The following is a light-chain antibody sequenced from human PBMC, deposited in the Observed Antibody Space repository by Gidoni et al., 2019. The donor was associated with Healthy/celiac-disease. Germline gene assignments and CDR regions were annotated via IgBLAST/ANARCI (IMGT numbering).Light chain of an antibody. CDR1: QSVSSN. V-gene: IGKV3-15*01. CDR2: GAS. Sequence: EIVMTQSPATLSVSPGERATLSCRASQSVSSNLAWYQQKPGQAPRLLIYGASTRATGIPARFSGSGSWTEFTLTISSLQSADFAVYYCQQYNNWPPYTFXQXTKLEIK. CDR3: QQYNNWPPYT. J-gene: IGKJ2*01.